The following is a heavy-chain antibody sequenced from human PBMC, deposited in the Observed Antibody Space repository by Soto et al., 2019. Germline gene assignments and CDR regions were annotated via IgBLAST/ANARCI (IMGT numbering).Heavy chain of an antibody. J-gene: IGHJ6*02. CDR1: GFTFSSYG. CDR2: ISYDGSNK. Sequence: GGSLRLSCAASGFTFSSYGMHWVRQAPGQGLEWVAVISYDGSNKYYADSVKGRFTISRDNSKNPLYLQMNSLRAEDTAVYYCAKVRGKLLWFGERIGPGYYYGMDVWGQGTTVTVSS. D-gene: IGHD3-10*01. V-gene: IGHV3-30*18. CDR3: AKVRGKLLWFGERIGPGYYYGMDV.